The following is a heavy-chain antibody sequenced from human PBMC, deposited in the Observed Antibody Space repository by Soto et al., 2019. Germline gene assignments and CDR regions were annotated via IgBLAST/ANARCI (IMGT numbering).Heavy chain of an antibody. Sequence: PSETLSLTCTVSGCSISSYYWIWIRQPPGKGLEWIGYIYYSGSTNYNPSLKSRVTISVDTSKNQFSLKLSSVTAADTAVYYCARDRALYYYYYGMDVWGQGTTVTVSS. J-gene: IGHJ6*02. V-gene: IGHV4-59*01. CDR3: ARDRALYYYYYGMDV. CDR1: GCSISSYY. CDR2: IYYSGST.